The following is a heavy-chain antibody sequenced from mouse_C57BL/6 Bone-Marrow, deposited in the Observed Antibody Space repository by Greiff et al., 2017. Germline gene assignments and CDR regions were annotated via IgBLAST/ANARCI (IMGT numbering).Heavy chain of an antibody. CDR1: GYAFSSYW. Sequence: VQLQQSGAELVKPGASVKISCKASGYAFSSYWMNWVKQRPGKGLEWIGQIYPGDGDTNYNGKFKGKATLTADKSSSTAYMQLSSLTSEDSAVYFCARVGDSYYAMDYWGQGTSVTVSS. CDR2: IYPGDGDT. D-gene: IGHD3-1*01. CDR3: ARVGDSYYAMDY. V-gene: IGHV1-80*01. J-gene: IGHJ4*01.